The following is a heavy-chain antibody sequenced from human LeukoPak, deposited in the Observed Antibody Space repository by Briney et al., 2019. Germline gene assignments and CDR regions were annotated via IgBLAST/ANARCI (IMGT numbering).Heavy chain of an antibody. V-gene: IGHV3-23*01. D-gene: IGHD2-15*01. CDR2: ISGSGGST. J-gene: IGHJ3*02. CDR1: GFTFSSYA. CDR3: AKFITRSGQSGDAFDI. Sequence: GGSLRLSCAASGFTFSSYAMSWVRQAPGKGLEWFSAISGSGGSTYYADSVKGRFTISRDKSKNTLYLQMNSLRAEDTAVYYCAKFITRSGQSGDAFDIWGQGTMVTVSS.